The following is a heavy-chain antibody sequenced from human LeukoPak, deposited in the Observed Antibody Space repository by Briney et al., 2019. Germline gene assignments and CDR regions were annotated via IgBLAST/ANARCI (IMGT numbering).Heavy chain of an antibody. V-gene: IGHV3-48*01. CDR3: AKENSRSYDAFDI. CDR2: ISSSSSTI. J-gene: IGHJ3*02. Sequence: GGSLRLSCAASGFTFGSYSMNWVRQAPGKGLEWVSYISSSSSTIYYADSVKGRFTISRDNSKNTLYLQMNSLRAEDTAVYYCAKENSRSYDAFDIWGQGTMVTVSS. CDR1: GFTFGSYS. D-gene: IGHD1-26*01.